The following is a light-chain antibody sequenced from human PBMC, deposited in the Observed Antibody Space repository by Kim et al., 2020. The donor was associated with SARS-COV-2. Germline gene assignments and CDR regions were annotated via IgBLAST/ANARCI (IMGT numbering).Light chain of an antibody. Sequence: QSALTQPRSVSGSPGQSVTISCTGTSSDVGGYNFVSWYQQHPGKAPKLMIYAVTERPSGVPARFSGSKSGNTASLTISGLLAEDEADYYRCSYAVTVVVFGGGTQLTVL. CDR1: SSDVGGYNF. CDR2: AVT. J-gene: IGLJ2*01. CDR3: CSYAVTVVV. V-gene: IGLV2-11*01.